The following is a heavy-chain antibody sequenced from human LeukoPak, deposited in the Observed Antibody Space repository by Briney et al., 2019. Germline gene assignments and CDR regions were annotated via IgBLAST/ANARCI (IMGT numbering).Heavy chain of an antibody. D-gene: IGHD6-19*01. CDR2: IIPILGIA. Sequence: SVKVSCKASGGTFSSYAISWVRQAPGQGLEWMGRIIPILGIANYAQKFQGRVTITADKSTSTAYMELSSLRSEDTAVYYCAKQGSSSGPIDYWGQGTLVTVSS. CDR1: GGTFSSYA. J-gene: IGHJ4*02. V-gene: IGHV1-69*04. CDR3: AKQGSSSGPIDY.